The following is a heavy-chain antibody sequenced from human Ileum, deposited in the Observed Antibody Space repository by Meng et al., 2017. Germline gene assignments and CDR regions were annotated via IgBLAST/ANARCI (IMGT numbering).Heavy chain of an antibody. CDR3: VRHGGKYFDS. D-gene: IGHD2-15*01. J-gene: IGHJ4*02. Sequence: QVQLQAAGPGLVEPSGTLSPTWTVSGGSISSSFYWSWVRQSPGKGLEWIGQIYLAGSPNYNPSLESRVTISVDKSKNQFSLRLTSVTAADTAIFYCVRHGGKYFDSWGQGTLVTVSS. CDR1: GGSISSSFY. V-gene: IGHV4-4*02. CDR2: IYLAGSP.